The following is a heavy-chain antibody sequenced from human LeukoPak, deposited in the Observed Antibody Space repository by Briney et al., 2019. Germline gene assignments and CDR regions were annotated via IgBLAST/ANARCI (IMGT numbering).Heavy chain of an antibody. CDR3: ASNRIRYCSGGSCYPRTASGQRTNWFDP. Sequence: PSETLSLTCAVSGGSFSGYYWSWIRQPPGKGLEWIGEINHSGSTNYNPSLKSRVTISVDTSKNQFSLKLSSVTAADTAVYYCASNRIRYCSGGSCYPRTASGQRTNWFDPWGQGTLVTVSS. D-gene: IGHD2-15*01. V-gene: IGHV4-34*01. CDR1: GGSFSGYY. J-gene: IGHJ5*02. CDR2: INHSGST.